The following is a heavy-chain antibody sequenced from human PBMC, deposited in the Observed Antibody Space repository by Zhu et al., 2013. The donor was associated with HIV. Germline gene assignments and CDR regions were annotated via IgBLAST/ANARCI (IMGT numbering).Heavy chain of an antibody. CDR3: ARDLFRVGAQTTSDAFDI. J-gene: IGHJ3*02. CDR1: GYTFTSYG. Sequence: QVQLVQSGAEVKKPGASVKVSCKASGYTFTSYGISWVRQAPGQGLEWMGWISAYNGNTNYAQKLQGRVTMTTDTSTSTAYMELRSLRSDDTAVYYCARDLFRVGAQTTSDAFDIWGQGTMVTVSS. V-gene: IGHV1-18*01. CDR2: ISAYNGNT. D-gene: IGHD1-26*01.